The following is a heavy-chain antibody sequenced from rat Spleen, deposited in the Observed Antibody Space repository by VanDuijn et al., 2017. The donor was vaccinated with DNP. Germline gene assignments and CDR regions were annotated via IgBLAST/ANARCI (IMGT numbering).Heavy chain of an antibody. CDR1: GFTFSNYD. J-gene: IGHJ4*01. D-gene: IGHD1-6*01. CDR3: ATFMYTTDYYFDFYAMDV. V-gene: IGHV5-19*01. Sequence: EVQLVESGGGLVQPGRSLKLSCAASGFTFSNYDMAWVRQAPTQGLEWVASISPSSGRTYYRDSVKGRFTISRVNAKNTLYLQMDSLRSEDSATYYLATFMYTTDYYFDFYAMDVWGQGTSVTVSS. CDR2: ISPSSGRT.